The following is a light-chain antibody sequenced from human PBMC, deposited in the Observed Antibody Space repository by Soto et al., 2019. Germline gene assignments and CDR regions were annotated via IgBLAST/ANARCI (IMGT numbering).Light chain of an antibody. J-gene: IGLJ2*01. CDR1: SSDVGGYNF. Sequence: QSALTQPPSVSGSPGQSVTISCTGTSSDVGGYNFVSWYQQHPGKAPKFMIYDVSQRPSGVPDRFSGSKSGNTASLTISGLQAEDEADYYCCSHAGTYTAVLFGGGTKLTVL. V-gene: IGLV2-11*01. CDR2: DVS. CDR3: CSHAGTYTAVL.